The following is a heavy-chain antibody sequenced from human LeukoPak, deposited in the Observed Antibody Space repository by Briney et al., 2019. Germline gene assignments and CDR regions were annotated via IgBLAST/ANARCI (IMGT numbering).Heavy chain of an antibody. CDR1: GGSISSGSYY. CDR2: IYYSGST. J-gene: IGHJ6*03. Sequence: SETLSLTCTVSGGSISSGSYYWSWIRQPAGKGLEWIGYIYYSGSTNYNPSLKSRVTISVDTSKNQFSLKLSSVTAADTAVYYCARGNRYYYYYYMDVWGKGTTVTISS. CDR3: ARGNRYYYYYYMDV. V-gene: IGHV4-61*10. D-gene: IGHD1-14*01.